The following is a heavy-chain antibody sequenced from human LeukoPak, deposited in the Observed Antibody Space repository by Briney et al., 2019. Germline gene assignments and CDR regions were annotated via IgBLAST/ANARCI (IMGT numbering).Heavy chain of an antibody. CDR1: GGTFSSYA. D-gene: IGHD3-22*01. Sequence: GASVKVSCKASGGTFSSYAISWVRQAPGQGLERMGRIIPIFGTANYAQKFQGRVTITADKSTSTAYMELSSLRSEDTAVYYCARGGDYYDSSGYNWFDPWGQGTLVTVSS. J-gene: IGHJ5*02. CDR2: IIPIFGTA. CDR3: ARGGDYYDSSGYNWFDP. V-gene: IGHV1-69*06.